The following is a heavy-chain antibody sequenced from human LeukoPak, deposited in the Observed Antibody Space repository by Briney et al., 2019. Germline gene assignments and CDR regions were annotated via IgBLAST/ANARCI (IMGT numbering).Heavy chain of an antibody. CDR2: VYYSGST. Sequence: SETLSLTCTVSGGSISSTAYYWDRICQPPGKGLEWIGSVYYSGSTYYNPSLKSRVTISVDTSKNQFSLKLSSVTAADTAVYYCARRSGWYVDYWGQGTLVTVSS. CDR1: GGSISSTAYY. V-gene: IGHV4-39*01. CDR3: ARRSGWYVDY. D-gene: IGHD6-19*01. J-gene: IGHJ4*02.